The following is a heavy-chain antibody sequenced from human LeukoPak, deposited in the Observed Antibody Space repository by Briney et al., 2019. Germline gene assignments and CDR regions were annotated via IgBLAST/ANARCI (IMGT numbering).Heavy chain of an antibody. CDR1: GFTFSRYE. CDR3: ARDYASDY. J-gene: IGHJ4*02. CDR2: ISRSGDTI. V-gene: IGHV3-48*03. D-gene: IGHD3-10*01. Sequence: PGGSLRLSCAASGFTFSRYEMNWVRQVPGKGLEWVSYISRSGDTIYFADSVKGRFTISRDNAKNSLYLQMSSLRAEDTAVYYCARDYASDYWGQGTLVTVSS.